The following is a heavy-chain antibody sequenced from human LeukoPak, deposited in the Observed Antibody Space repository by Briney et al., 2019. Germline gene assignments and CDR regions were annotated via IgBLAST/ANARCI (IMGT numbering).Heavy chain of an antibody. Sequence: SETLSLTCAVYGGSFSGYYWSWIRQPPGKGLEWIGEINHSGSTNYNPSLKSRVTISVDTSKNQFSLRLSSVTAADTAVYYCARVLKGLWFGEFHEFDYWGQGTLVTVSS. J-gene: IGHJ4*02. D-gene: IGHD3-10*01. CDR1: GGSFSGYY. CDR3: ARVLKGLWFGEFHEFDY. CDR2: INHSGST. V-gene: IGHV4-34*01.